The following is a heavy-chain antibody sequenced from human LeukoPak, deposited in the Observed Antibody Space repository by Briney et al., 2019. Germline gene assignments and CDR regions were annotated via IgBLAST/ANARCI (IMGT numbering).Heavy chain of an antibody. D-gene: IGHD2-15*01. CDR2: IYYSGST. CDR1: GGSISSSSSY. Sequence: SETLSLTCTVSGGSISSSSSYWGWIRQPPGKGLEWIGSIYYSGSTYYNPSLKSRVTISVDTSKNQFSLKLSSVTAADTAVYYCARQLHIVVVVAAWFDPWGQGTLVTVSS. V-gene: IGHV4-39*01. CDR3: ARQLHIVVVVAAWFDP. J-gene: IGHJ5*02.